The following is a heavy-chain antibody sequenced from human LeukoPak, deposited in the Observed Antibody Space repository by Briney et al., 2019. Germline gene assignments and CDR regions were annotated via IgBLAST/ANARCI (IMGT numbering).Heavy chain of an antibody. Sequence: GGSLRLSCAASGFTFSGYWMSWVRQAPGKGLEWVANIKQDGSEKYYVDPVKGRFTISRDNAKNSLYLQMNSLRAEDTAVYYCARGALSVGSCYYFDYWGQGTLVTVSS. V-gene: IGHV3-7*04. D-gene: IGHD2-15*01. CDR1: GFTFSGYW. J-gene: IGHJ4*02. CDR3: ARGALSVGSCYYFDY. CDR2: IKQDGSEK.